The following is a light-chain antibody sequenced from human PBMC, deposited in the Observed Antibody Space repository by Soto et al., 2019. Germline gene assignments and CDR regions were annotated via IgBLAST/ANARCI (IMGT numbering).Light chain of an antibody. CDR3: QQYEFLPT. V-gene: IGKV1-33*01. J-gene: IGKJ5*01. CDR1: QDINNY. Sequence: DIQMTQSPSSLSASVGDRVTITCQASQDINNYLNLYQQKPGRAPKLLIYDASNLEALVPPRFRGSGSGTDFTFTISRLQPEDIATYYCQQYEFLPTLGHGTRLEIK. CDR2: DAS.